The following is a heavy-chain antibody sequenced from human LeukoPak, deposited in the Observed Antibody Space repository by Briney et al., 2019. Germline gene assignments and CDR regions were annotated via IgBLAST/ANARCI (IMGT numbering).Heavy chain of an antibody. V-gene: IGHV4-59*01. CDR3: ARGPTVTTDY. D-gene: IGHD4-17*01. CDR1: GGSIGNYQ. Sequence: SETLSLTCTVSGGSIGNYQWNWIRQPPGKGLERIANTQYSGSTNYNPSLKSRVTISLDTSKNQFSLRLTSVTSADTAVYYCARGPTVTTDYWGQGTLVTVSA. CDR2: TQYSGST. J-gene: IGHJ4*02.